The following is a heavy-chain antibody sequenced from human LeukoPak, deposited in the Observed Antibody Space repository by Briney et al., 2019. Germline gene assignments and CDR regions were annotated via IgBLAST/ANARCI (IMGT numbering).Heavy chain of an antibody. CDR3: AGREGFSDTRNWFDP. D-gene: IGHD3-3*02. Sequence: GESLKISCTFSGDSAAFKWIAGVRQMPGRGLEWMGIIYSGDSDTRYSPSFQGQVSISVDKSIYTAYLQWNSLKASDTAIYYCAGREGFSDTRNWFDPWGQGTLVTVSS. V-gene: IGHV5-51*01. CDR1: GDSAAFKW. CDR2: IYSGDSDT. J-gene: IGHJ5*02.